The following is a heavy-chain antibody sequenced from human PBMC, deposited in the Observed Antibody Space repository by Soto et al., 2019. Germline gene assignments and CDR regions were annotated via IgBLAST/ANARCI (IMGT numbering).Heavy chain of an antibody. V-gene: IGHV1-69*13. CDR2: IIPIFGTA. D-gene: IGHD3-3*01. CDR1: GGTFSSYA. CDR3: AREGEGGIFAFY. J-gene: IGHJ4*02. Sequence: GASVKVSCKASGGTFSSYAIGWVRQAPGQGLEWMGGIIPIFGTANYAQKFQGRVTITADESTSTAYMELSSLRSEDTAVYYCAREGEGGIFAFYWGQGTLVTVSS.